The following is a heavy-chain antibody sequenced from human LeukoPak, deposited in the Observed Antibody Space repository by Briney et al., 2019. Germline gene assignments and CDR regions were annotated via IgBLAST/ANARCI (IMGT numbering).Heavy chain of an antibody. CDR1: GGSISSGGYY. V-gene: IGHV4-31*03. Sequence: SETLSLTCTVSGGSISSGGYYWSWIRQHPGKGLEWIGYIYYSGSTYYNPSLKSRVTISVDTSKNQFSLKLSSVTAADTAVYYCARGGGYYDSSGYYFLNWGQGTLVTVSS. CDR2: IYYSGST. CDR3: ARGGGYYDSSGYYFLN. D-gene: IGHD3-22*01. J-gene: IGHJ4*02.